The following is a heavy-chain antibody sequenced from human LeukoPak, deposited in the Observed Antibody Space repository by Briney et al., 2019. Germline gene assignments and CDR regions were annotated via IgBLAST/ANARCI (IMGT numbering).Heavy chain of an antibody. Sequence: GGSLRLSCAASGFTFSSYWMSWVRQAPGKGLEWVANIKQDGSEKYYVDSVKGRFTISRDNAKNSLFLQMNSLRAEDTAIYYCARSLTTLTYEGYWGQGTLVTVSS. CDR1: GFTFSSYW. D-gene: IGHD1-1*01. V-gene: IGHV3-7*01. CDR3: ARSLTTLTYEGY. CDR2: IKQDGSEK. J-gene: IGHJ4*02.